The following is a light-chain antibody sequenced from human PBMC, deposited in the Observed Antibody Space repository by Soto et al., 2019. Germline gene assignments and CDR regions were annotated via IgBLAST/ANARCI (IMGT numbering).Light chain of an antibody. CDR2: GNT. J-gene: IGLJ3*02. CDR3: QSYDSSLSTWV. V-gene: IGLV1-40*01. CDR1: SSNIGADYD. Sequence: QSVLTQPPSVSGAPGQRVTISCTGSSSNIGADYDVHWYQHLPGTAPKLLIFGNTDRPSGVTDRFSGSKSGTSASLAITGLQAEDEADYYCQSYDSSLSTWVFGGGTKLTVL.